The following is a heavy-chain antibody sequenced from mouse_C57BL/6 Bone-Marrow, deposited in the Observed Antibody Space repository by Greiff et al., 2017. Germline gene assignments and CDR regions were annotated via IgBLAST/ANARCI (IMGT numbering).Heavy chain of an antibody. D-gene: IGHD2-12*01. CDR3: AYYSTFAY. J-gene: IGHJ3*01. CDR2: IDPSDSYT. CDR1: GYTFTSYW. Sequence: VKLMESGAELVKPGASVKLSCKASGYTFTSYWMQWVKQRPGQGLEWIGEIDPSDSYTNYNQKFKGKATLTVDTSSSTAYMQLSSLTSEDSAVYYCAYYSTFAYWGQGTLVTVSA. V-gene: IGHV1-50*01.